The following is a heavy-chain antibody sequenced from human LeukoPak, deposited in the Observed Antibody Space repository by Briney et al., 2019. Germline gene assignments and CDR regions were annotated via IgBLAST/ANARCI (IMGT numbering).Heavy chain of an antibody. CDR3: ARGAGGYSYG. Sequence: QTGGSLRLSCVASGFNYSIYWLLGLRQAPGKGLVGVSRINSDGSSTSYAVSVKGRFTITRDNANNALYLQMNSLRAEDTAVYYCARGAGGYSYGWGQGTLVTVSS. V-gene: IGHV3-74*01. J-gene: IGHJ4*02. CDR1: GFNYSIYW. D-gene: IGHD5-18*01. CDR2: INSDGSST.